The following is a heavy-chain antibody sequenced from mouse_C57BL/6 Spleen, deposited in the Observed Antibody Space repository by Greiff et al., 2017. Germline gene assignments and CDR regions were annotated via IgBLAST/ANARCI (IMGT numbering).Heavy chain of an antibody. V-gene: IGHV1-61*01. CDR3: ARSATTVVAPYYFDY. CDR1: GYTFTSYW. J-gene: IGHJ2*01. CDR2: IYPSDSET. D-gene: IGHD1-1*01. Sequence: QVQLQQPGAELVRPGSSVKLSCKASGYTFTSYWMDWVKQRPGQGLEWIGNIYPSDSETHYNQKFKDKATLTVDKSSSTAYMQLSSLTSEDSAVYYCARSATTVVAPYYFDYWGQGTTLTVSS.